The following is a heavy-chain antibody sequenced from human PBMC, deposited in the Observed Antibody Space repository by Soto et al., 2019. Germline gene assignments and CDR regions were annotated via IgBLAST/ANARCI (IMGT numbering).Heavy chain of an antibody. CDR1: GFTFTAYW. D-gene: IGHD2-21*01. CDR3: ARGTRAGVIRGIRFDP. J-gene: IGHJ5*02. Sequence: GGSLRLSCVTSGFTFTAYWMAWVRQAPGKGLEWVANIKPDGSEKNYVDSMQGRFTISRDDAKKSVYLQMNNLRVEDTAVYYCARGTRAGVIRGIRFDPWGQGTLVTVSS. V-gene: IGHV3-7*03. CDR2: IKPDGSEK.